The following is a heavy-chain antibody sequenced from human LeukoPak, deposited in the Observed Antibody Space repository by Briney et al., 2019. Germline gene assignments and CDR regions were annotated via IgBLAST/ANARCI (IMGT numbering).Heavy chain of an antibody. Sequence: PGGSLRLSCVDSGFSFSSYYMSWVRQAPGKGLEWVANIKQDGSEKDYVDSVKGRFTISRDNAKNSLYLQMNSLRAEDTAVYYCASARGIITFGGEGWFDPWGQGTLVTVSS. V-gene: IGHV3-7*03. CDR3: ASARGIITFGGEGWFDP. D-gene: IGHD3-16*01. CDR1: GFSFSSYY. CDR2: IKQDGSEK. J-gene: IGHJ5*02.